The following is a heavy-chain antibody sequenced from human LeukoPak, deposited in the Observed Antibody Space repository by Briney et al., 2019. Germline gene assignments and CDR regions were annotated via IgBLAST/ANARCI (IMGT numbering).Heavy chain of an antibody. V-gene: IGHV1-3*01. CDR2: SNAGNGNT. Sequence: ASVKVSCKASGYTFTSYAMHWVRQAPGQRLEWMGWSNAGNGNTKYSQEFQGRVTITRDTSASTAYMELSSLRSEDTAVYYCARDGSEWFGELFDYWGQGTLVTVSS. CDR3: ARDGSEWFGELFDY. CDR1: GYTFTSYA. J-gene: IGHJ4*02. D-gene: IGHD3-10*01.